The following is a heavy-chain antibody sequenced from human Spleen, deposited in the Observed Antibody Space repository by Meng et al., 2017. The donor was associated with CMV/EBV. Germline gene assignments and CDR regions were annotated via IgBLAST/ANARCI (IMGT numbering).Heavy chain of an antibody. D-gene: IGHD3-3*01. V-gene: IGHV4-34*01. Sequence: TCPVYGGSFSCYYWSWIRQPPGKGLEWIGEINHSGSTNYNPSLKSRVTISVDTSKNQFSLKLSSVTAADTAVYYCARAVLAKRYFDLWGRGTLVTVSS. J-gene: IGHJ2*01. CDR1: GGSFSCYY. CDR3: ARAVLAKRYFDL. CDR2: INHSGST.